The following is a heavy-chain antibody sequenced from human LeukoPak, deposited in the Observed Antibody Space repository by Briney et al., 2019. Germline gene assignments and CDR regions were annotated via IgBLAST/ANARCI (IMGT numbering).Heavy chain of an antibody. D-gene: IGHD3-22*01. CDR2: ISGSGGST. Sequence: GGSLRLSCAASGFTLSSYAMSWVRQAPGKGLEWVSVISGSGGSTYYADSVKGRFTISRDNSKNTLYVQMNSLKVEDTAVYYCAKGPQVGSGYHPDYWGQGTLVTVSS. CDR3: AKGPQVGSGYHPDY. CDR1: GFTLSSYA. J-gene: IGHJ4*02. V-gene: IGHV3-23*01.